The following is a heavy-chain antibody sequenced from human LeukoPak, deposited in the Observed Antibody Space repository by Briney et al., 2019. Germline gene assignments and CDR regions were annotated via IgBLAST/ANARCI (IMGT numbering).Heavy chain of an antibody. CDR2: INDRGRT. CDR3: ARDPTTVVSLPYYFDF. J-gene: IGHJ4*02. Sequence: PSETLSLTCAVHGGSFSGSHWNWIRQSPEKGLVWIGEINDRGRTNYNPSLKSRVTLSVDTSKKQFSLTLKSVTAADTAVYYCARDPTTVVSLPYYFDFWGQGTLVTVSS. CDR1: GGSFSGSH. V-gene: IGHV4-34*01. D-gene: IGHD4-23*01.